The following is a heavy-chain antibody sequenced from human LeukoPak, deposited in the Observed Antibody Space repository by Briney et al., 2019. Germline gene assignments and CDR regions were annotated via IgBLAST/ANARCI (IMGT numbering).Heavy chain of an antibody. CDR3: ARDSTSGVAVDYFDY. CDR1: GGSISSSSYY. Sequence: SETLSLTCTVSGGSISSSSYYWGWIRQPPGKGLEWIASIYYSGSTYYNPSLKSRVTISVDTSKNQFSLKLSSVTAADTAVYYCARDSTSGVAVDYFDYWGQGTLVTVSS. J-gene: IGHJ4*02. CDR2: IYYSGST. D-gene: IGHD6-19*01. V-gene: IGHV4-39*01.